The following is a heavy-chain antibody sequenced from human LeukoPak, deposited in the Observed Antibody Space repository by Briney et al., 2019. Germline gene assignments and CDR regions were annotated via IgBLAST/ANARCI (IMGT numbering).Heavy chain of an antibody. D-gene: IGHD6-13*01. CDR2: INPNSGRT. CDR1: GYTFTGYY. Sequence: GASVKVSCKSSGYTFTGYYMHWVRQAPGQGLEWVGWINPNSGRTNYAQKFQGRVTITRNTSISTAYMELSSLRSEDTAVYYCARENKQQLAIDAFDIRGQGTMVTVSS. CDR3: ARENKQQLAIDAFDI. J-gene: IGHJ3*02. V-gene: IGHV1-2*02.